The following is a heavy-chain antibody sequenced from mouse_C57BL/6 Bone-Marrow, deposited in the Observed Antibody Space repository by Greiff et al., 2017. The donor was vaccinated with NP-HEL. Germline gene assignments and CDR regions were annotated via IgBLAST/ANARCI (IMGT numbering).Heavy chain of an antibody. D-gene: IGHD1-1*01. CDR1: GFNFKDDY. V-gene: IGHV14-4*01. CDR2: IDPENGDT. J-gene: IGHJ3*01. CDR3: TIRSWFAY. Sequence: EVQLQQSGAELVRPGASVKLSCTASGFNFKDDYMHWVKQRPEQGLEWIGWIDPENGDTEYASKFQGKATITADTSSNTAYLQLSSLTSEDTAVYYCTIRSWFAYWGQGTLVTVSA.